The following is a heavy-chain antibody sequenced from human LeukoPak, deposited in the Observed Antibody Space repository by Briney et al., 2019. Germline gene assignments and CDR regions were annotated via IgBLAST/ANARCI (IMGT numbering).Heavy chain of an antibody. Sequence: GASVEVSCKASGGTFSSYAISWVRQAPGQGLEWMGRIIPILGIANYAQKFQGRVTITADKSTSTAYMELSSLRSEDTAVYYCARKLGYCSGGSCWGSLVGMDVWGQGTTVTVSS. CDR3: ARKLGYCSGGSCWGSLVGMDV. CDR2: IIPILGIA. D-gene: IGHD2-15*01. CDR1: GGTFSSYA. J-gene: IGHJ6*02. V-gene: IGHV1-69*04.